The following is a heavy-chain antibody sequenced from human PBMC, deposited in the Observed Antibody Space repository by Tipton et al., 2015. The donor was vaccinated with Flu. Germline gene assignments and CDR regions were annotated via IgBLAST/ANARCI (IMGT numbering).Heavy chain of an antibody. CDR3: ATLQAPPGPPS. Sequence: TLSLTCTVSGDSMSSFYWTWIRQPAGKGLEWIGRIYTSGSTDYNPSLKGRVTMSVDTSRNQFSLKLTSVTAADTAVYYCATLQAPPGPPSWGQGTLVTVSS. CDR1: GDSMSSFY. CDR2: IYTSGST. V-gene: IGHV4-4*07. D-gene: IGHD6-13*01. J-gene: IGHJ5*02.